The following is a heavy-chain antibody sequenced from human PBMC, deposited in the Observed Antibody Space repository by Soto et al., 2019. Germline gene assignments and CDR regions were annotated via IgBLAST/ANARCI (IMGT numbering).Heavy chain of an antibody. D-gene: IGHD3-16*02. CDR1: GLTFRTYL. CDR3: ATYHDSGWETYRFRR. CDR2: IKTDGSEE. Sequence: GGSLRLSCRPSGLTFRTYLMSWYRQAPGKGLEWVANIKTDGSEEYYACSVEGRFTISRDNTRDSLYLQMNSLRADDTAMYYCATYHDSGWETYRFRRWGRGTLVTVSS. J-gene: IGHJ4*02. V-gene: IGHV3-7*01.